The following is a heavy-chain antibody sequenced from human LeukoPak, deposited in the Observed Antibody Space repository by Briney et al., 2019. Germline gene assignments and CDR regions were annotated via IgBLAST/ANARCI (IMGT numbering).Heavy chain of an antibody. J-gene: IGHJ4*02. V-gene: IGHV3-23*01. CDR1: GFTISSQA. CDR2: IGISDVDR. CDR3: AKDAPGAGGFDY. D-gene: IGHD1-14*01. Sequence: GGSLRLSCAASGFTISSQAMSRVRQAPGKGLECVSTIGISDVDRHYADSVKGRFTISRDNSKNTLYLQMNSLRADDTAVYYCAKDAPGAGGFDYWGQGTLVTVSS.